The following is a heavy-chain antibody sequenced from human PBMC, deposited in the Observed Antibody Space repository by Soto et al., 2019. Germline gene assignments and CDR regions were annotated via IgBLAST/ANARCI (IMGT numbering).Heavy chain of an antibody. V-gene: IGHV4-30-2*01. Sequence: SETLSLTCAVSGGSISSGGYSWSWIRQPPGKGLEWIGYMYHSGSTYYNPSLKSRVTISVDTSKNQFSLKLSSVTAADTAVYYCARHVDYYDSSGYYYREKYYFDYWGQGTLVTVSS. D-gene: IGHD3-22*01. CDR1: GGSISSGGYS. J-gene: IGHJ4*02. CDR3: ARHVDYYDSSGYYYREKYYFDY. CDR2: MYHSGST.